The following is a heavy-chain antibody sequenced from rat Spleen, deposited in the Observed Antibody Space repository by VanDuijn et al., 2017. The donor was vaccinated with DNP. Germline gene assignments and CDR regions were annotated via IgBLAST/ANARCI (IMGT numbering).Heavy chain of an antibody. CDR2: INSAGST. J-gene: IGHJ2*01. D-gene: IGHD1-7*01. Sequence: EVQLQESGPGLVEPSQSLSLTCSVTGYSITSCCRWTWIRKFPGHKLEWMGYINSAGSTNYNPSLKGRISITSDTSKNQFFLQLNSVTTEDTATYYCARYGSVALDYWGQGVMVTVSS. CDR1: GYSITSCCR. V-gene: IGHV3-3*01. CDR3: ARYGSVALDY.